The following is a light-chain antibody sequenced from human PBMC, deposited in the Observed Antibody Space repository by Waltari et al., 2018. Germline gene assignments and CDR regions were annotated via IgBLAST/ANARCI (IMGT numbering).Light chain of an antibody. CDR3: CSYAGSITFWV. CDR2: DVT. Sequence: QSALTQPRSVSGSPVQSVTISCTGTSSDVGGYNYVSWYQHHPGKAPKLIIYDVTKRPSGVPDRFSASKSDNTASLTISGLQAEDEADYYCCSYAGSITFWVFGGGTKLTVL. CDR1: SSDVGGYNY. J-gene: IGLJ3*02. V-gene: IGLV2-11*01.